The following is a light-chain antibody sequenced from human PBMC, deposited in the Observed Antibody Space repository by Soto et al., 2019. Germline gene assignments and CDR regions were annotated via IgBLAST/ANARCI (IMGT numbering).Light chain of an antibody. J-gene: IGKJ1*01. CDR1: QHVATY. Sequence: DIQVTQSPSSLSASVGDRVTLTCRTSQHVATYLNWYQQKSGRAPTLLIYSASGLQPGVSPRSSGSGSGTDFTLTITSLQSEDFATYFCQQTYSLPPTFGQGTTVDLK. CDR2: SAS. V-gene: IGKV1-39*01. CDR3: QQTYSLPPT.